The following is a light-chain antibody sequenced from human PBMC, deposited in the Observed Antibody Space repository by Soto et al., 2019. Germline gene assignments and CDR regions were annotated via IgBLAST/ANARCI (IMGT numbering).Light chain of an antibody. V-gene: IGKV3-20*01. CDR3: QQYGSSPRT. CDR2: DAS. CDR1: QSVSSGY. J-gene: IGKJ1*01. Sequence: EVVLTQSPGTLSLSPGERATLSCRASQSVSSGYLAWYQQKPGQAPRLLIFDASTRATGIPDRFSGSGSGTDFTLTISRLEPEDFAVYYCQQYGSSPRTFGQGTKVE.